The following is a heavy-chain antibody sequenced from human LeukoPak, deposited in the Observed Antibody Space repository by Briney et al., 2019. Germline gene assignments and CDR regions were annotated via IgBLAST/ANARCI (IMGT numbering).Heavy chain of an antibody. CDR1: GGSISSSSYY. Sequence: SETLSLTCTVSGGSISSSSYYWGWIRQPPGKGLEWIGSIYYSGSTYYNPSLKSRVTISVGTSKNQFSLKLSSVTAADTAVYYCARRPVRQLWFRGAFDYWGQGTLVTVSS. J-gene: IGHJ4*02. CDR2: IYYSGST. V-gene: IGHV4-39*01. CDR3: ARRPVRQLWFRGAFDY. D-gene: IGHD5-18*01.